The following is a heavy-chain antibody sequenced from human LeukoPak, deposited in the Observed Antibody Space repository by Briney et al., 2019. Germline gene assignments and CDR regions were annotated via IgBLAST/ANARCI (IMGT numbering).Heavy chain of an antibody. CDR1: GFTFSSYG. V-gene: IGHV3-33*01. CDR3: ARDRVGASD. D-gene: IGHD1-26*01. CDR2: IWYDGSNK. Sequence: AGGSLRLSCAASGFTFSSYGMHWVRQAPGKGLEWVAVIWYDGSNKYYADSVKGRFTISRDNSKSTLYLQMNSLRAEDTAVYYCARDRVGASDWGQGTLVTVSS. J-gene: IGHJ4*02.